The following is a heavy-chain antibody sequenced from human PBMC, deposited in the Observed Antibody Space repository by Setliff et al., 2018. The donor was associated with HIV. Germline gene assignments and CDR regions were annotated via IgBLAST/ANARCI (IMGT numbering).Heavy chain of an antibody. J-gene: IGHJ4*02. Sequence: LRLSCAASGFTVSSNYMSWVRQAPGKGLEWVSVIYRGGSTYYADSVKGRFTISRDNSKNTLYLQMNSLRVEDTAIYYCAKAPGWLFLSHYWGQGTLVTVSS. CDR3: AKAPGWLFLSHY. CDR2: IYRGGST. V-gene: IGHV3-53*01. CDR1: GFTVSSNY. D-gene: IGHD3-22*01.